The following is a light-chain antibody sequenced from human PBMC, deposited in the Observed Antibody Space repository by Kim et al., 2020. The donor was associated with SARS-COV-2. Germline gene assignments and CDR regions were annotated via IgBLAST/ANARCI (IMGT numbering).Light chain of an antibody. J-gene: IGLJ3*02. CDR3: LSYTTRTTWV. CDR2: GVT. CDR1: TSDIGAYNF. V-gene: IGLV2-14*03. Sequence: QSALTQPASVSGSPGQSITISCTGTTSDIGAYNFVSWFQQHPGEAPELMIYGVTERPSGVSNRFSGSKSGNTASLTISGLQAEDEADYYCLSYTTRTTWVFGGGTKVTVL.